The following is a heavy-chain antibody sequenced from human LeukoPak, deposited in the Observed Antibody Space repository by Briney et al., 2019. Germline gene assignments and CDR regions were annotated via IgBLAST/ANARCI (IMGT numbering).Heavy chain of an antibody. V-gene: IGHV3-21*01. Sequence: GGSLRLSCAASGFTFSSYSMNWVRQAPGKGLEWVSCINSASSDIYYADSVWGRFTISRDNAKNSLYLQMNSLRAEDTGVYYCARDRYPLGSYAPPFDYWGQGILVTVSS. J-gene: IGHJ4*02. D-gene: IGHD3-16*01. CDR1: GFTFSSYS. CDR3: ARDRYPLGSYAPPFDY. CDR2: INSASSDI.